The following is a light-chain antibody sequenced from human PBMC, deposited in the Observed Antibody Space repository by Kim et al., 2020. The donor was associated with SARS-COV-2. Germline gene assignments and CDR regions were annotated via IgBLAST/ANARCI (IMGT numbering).Light chain of an antibody. J-gene: IGKJ1*01. CDR2: WAS. V-gene: IGKV4-1*01. CDR1: KSVLYSSNNKSY. CDR3: QQYYSTPPT. Sequence: ATINCKSSKSVLYSSNNKSYLAWYQQKPGQPPKLLIYWASTRESGVPDRFSGSGSGTDFTLTISSLQAEDVAVYYCQQYYSTPPTFGQGTKVDI.